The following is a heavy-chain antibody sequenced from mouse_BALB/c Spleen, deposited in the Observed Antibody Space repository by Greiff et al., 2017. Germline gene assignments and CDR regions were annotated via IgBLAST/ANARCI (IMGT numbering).Heavy chain of an antibody. J-gene: IGHJ2*01. CDR1: GYSITSGYY. Sequence: ESGPGLVKPSQSLSLTCSVTGYSITSGYYWNWIRQFPGNKLEWMGYISYDGSNNYNPSLKNLISITRDTSKNQFFLKLNSVTTEDTATYYCARLGRRYFDYWGQGTTLTVSS. V-gene: IGHV3-6*02. CDR2: ISYDGSN. CDR3: ARLGRRYFDY. D-gene: IGHD4-1*01.